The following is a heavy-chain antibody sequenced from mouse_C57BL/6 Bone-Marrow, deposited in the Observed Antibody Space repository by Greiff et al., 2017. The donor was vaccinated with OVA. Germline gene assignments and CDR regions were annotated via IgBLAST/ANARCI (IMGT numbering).Heavy chain of an antibody. J-gene: IGHJ1*03. CDR2: IYPGSGST. CDR3: ARRYYGSSWYFDV. CDR1: GYTFTSYW. V-gene: IGHV1-55*01. D-gene: IGHD1-1*01. Sequence: QIQLQQPGAELVKPGASVKMSCKASGYTFTSYWITWVKQRPGQGLEWIGDIYPGSGSTNYNEKFKSKATLTVDTSSSTAYMQLSSLTSEDSAVYYCARRYYGSSWYFDVWGTGTTVTVSS.